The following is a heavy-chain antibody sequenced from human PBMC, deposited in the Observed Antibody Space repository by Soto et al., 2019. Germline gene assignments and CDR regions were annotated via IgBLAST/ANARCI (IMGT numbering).Heavy chain of an antibody. V-gene: IGHV1-18*01. CDR1: GYTFTNYG. Sequence: ASVKVSCKASGYTFTNYGISWVRQAPGQGLEWMGWISVYSGYTNYAQNLLGRVTMTTDTSTSTAYMELRSLRSDDTAVYYCARSPGYDFWSGYVGNWGQGTLVTVSS. CDR3: ARSPGYDFWSGYVGN. J-gene: IGHJ4*02. D-gene: IGHD3-3*01. CDR2: ISVYSGYT.